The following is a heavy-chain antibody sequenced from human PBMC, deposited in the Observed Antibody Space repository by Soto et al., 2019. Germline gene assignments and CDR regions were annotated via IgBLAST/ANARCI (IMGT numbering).Heavy chain of an antibody. CDR1: GFSFSSYT. D-gene: IGHD3-16*01. Sequence: NPGGSLRLSCVASGFSFSSYTMSWVRQAPGKGLEWVSSIATTTSYIYYADSVKGRFAISRDNAKNSLYLQMNSLRAEDTALYYCARAAFSYASISPFPYWGQGTLVTVSS. CDR3: ARAAFSYASISPFPY. J-gene: IGHJ4*02. V-gene: IGHV3-21*01. CDR2: IATTTSYI.